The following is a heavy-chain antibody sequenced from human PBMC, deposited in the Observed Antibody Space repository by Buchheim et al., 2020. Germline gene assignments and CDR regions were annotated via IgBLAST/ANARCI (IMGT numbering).Heavy chain of an antibody. Sequence: QVQLEQSGAEVKKPGASVKVSCKVSGYIVTEISMHWVRQAPGQGLEWMGWINPNSGGTNYAQKFQGWVTMTRDTSISTAYMELSRLRSDDTAVYYCARVLYSGSYQDAFDIWGQGT. J-gene: IGHJ3*02. CDR2: INPNSGGT. V-gene: IGHV1-2*04. CDR3: ARVLYSGSYQDAFDI. CDR1: GYIVTEIS. D-gene: IGHD1-26*01.